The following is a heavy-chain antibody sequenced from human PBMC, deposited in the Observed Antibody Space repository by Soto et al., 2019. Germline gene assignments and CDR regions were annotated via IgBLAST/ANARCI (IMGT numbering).Heavy chain of an antibody. J-gene: IGHJ4*02. CDR2: ISYDGSNK. CDR3: ARGLDTAMVRGYFDY. V-gene: IGHV3-30-3*01. D-gene: IGHD5-18*01. Sequence: LRLSCAAAGFTFSSYAMHWVLQAPGKGLEWVAVISYDGSNKYYADSVKGRFTISRDNSKNTLYLQMNSLRAEDTAVYYCARGLDTAMVRGYFDYWGQGTLVTVSS. CDR1: GFTFSSYA.